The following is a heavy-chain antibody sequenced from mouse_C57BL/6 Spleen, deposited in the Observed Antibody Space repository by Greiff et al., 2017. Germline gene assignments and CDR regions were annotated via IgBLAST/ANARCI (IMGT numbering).Heavy chain of an antibody. V-gene: IGHV5-17*01. CDR1: GFTFSDYG. Sequence: EVNVVESGGGLVKPGGSLKLSCAASGFTFSDYGMHWVRQAPEKGLEWVAYISSGSSTIYYADTVKGRFTISRDNAKNTLFLQMTSLRSEDTAMYYCARGRVYGYDGWGQGTLVTVSA. D-gene: IGHD2-2*01. CDR3: ARGRVYGYDG. J-gene: IGHJ3*01. CDR2: ISSGSSTI.